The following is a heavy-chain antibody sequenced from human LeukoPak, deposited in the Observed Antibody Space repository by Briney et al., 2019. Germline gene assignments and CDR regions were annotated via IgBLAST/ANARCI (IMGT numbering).Heavy chain of an antibody. Sequence: GGPLRLSCAASGFTFSSYSMNWVRQAPGKGLEWISYIISSGRTVNYADSVKGRFTISRDNAKNALYLQMNSLRAEDTAVYYCARYFTGAEGYYYGMDVWGQGTTVTVSS. CDR2: IISSGRTV. D-gene: IGHD7-27*01. CDR1: GFTFSSYS. J-gene: IGHJ6*02. V-gene: IGHV3-48*04. CDR3: ARYFTGAEGYYYGMDV.